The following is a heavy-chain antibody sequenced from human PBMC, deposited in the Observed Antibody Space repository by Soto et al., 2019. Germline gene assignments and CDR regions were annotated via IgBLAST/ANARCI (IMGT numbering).Heavy chain of an antibody. CDR3: ARVRLGIVGATYMSWFDP. CDR1: GYIFDSYW. Sequence: GESLKISCKGSGYIFDSYWIGWVRQMSGKGLEWMGITHGGDSSTRYSPSFEGQVTISTDKSITTAYLQLSSLKAADTAVYYCARVRLGIVGATYMSWFDPWGQGTLVTVSS. V-gene: IGHV5-51*01. J-gene: IGHJ5*02. CDR2: THGGDSST. D-gene: IGHD1-26*01.